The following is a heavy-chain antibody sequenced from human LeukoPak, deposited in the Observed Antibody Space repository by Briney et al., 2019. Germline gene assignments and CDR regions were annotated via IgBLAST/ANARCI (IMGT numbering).Heavy chain of an antibody. CDR1: GFTFSSYA. V-gene: IGHV3-23*01. J-gene: IGHJ4*02. Sequence: GGSLRLSCAASGFTFSSYAMSWVRQAPGKGLEWVSAISGSGGSTYYADSVKGRFTISRDNSKNTLYLQMNSLRAEDTAVYYCAKDGHIVVVPAALPYFDYWGRGTLVTVSS. CDR3: AKDGHIVVVPAALPYFDY. CDR2: ISGSGGST. D-gene: IGHD2-2*01.